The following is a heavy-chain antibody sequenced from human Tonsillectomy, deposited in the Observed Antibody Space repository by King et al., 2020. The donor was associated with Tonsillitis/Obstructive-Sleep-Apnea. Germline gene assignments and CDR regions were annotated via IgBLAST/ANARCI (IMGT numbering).Heavy chain of an antibody. J-gene: IGHJ4*02. Sequence: ITLKESGPTLVKPTQTLTLTCTFSGFSLSTSGVGVGWIRQPPGKALEWLALIYWDDDKRYSPSLKSRLTITKDTSKNQVVLTMTNMDPVDTARYYCAHLRDEDYDSSGYPSLDYWGQGTLVTVSS. V-gene: IGHV2-5*02. CDR2: IYWDDDK. CDR1: GFSLSTSGVG. CDR3: AHLRDEDYDSSGYPSLDY. D-gene: IGHD3-22*01.